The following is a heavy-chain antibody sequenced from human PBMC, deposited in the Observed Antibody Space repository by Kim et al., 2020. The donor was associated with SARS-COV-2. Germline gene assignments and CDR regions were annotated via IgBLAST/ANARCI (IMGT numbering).Heavy chain of an antibody. V-gene: IGHV6-1*01. Sequence: SQTLSLTCAISGDSVSAYSVAWNWVRQSPSRGLEWLGRTYYRSEWYSDYAVSVKGRITINPDTSQNQFSLQLKSMTPEDTAVYYCARGINSAFDIWGQGTVVTVSS. CDR2: TYYRSEWYS. CDR3: ARGINSAFDI. J-gene: IGHJ3*02. CDR1: GDSVSAYSVA. D-gene: IGHD5-18*01.